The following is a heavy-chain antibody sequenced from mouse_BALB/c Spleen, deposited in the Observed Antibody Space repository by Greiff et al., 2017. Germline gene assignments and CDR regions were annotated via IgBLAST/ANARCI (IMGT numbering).Heavy chain of an antibody. CDR2: ISSGGST. Sequence: DVQLVESGGGLVKPGGSLKLSCAASGFTFSSYAMSWVRQTPEKRLEWVASISSGGSTYYPDSVKGRFTISRDNARNILYLQMSSLRSEDTAMYYCARGAYYGSSYGYFDYWGQGTTLTVSS. V-gene: IGHV5-6-5*01. J-gene: IGHJ2*01. D-gene: IGHD1-1*01. CDR3: ARGAYYGSSYGYFDY. CDR1: GFTFSSYA.